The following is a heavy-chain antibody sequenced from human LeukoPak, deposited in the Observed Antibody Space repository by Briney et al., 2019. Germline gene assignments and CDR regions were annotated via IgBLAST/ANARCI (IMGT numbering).Heavy chain of an antibody. CDR3: ARDPSGRNWFDP. CDR2: ISSSSSYI. Sequence: GGSLRLSCAASGFTFSSYSMNWVRQAPGKGLEWVSSISSSSSYIYYADSVKGRFTISRDNAKNSLYLQMNSLRAEDTAVYYCARDPSGRNWFDPWGQGTLVTVSS. D-gene: IGHD3-3*01. CDR1: GFTFSSYS. J-gene: IGHJ5*02. V-gene: IGHV3-21*01.